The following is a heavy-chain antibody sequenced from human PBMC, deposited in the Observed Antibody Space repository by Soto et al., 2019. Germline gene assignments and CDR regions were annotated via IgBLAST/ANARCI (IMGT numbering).Heavy chain of an antibody. Sequence: PGGSLRLSCAASGLTFSSYSMNWVRQAPGKVLEWVSYISSSSSTIYYADSVEGRFTISRDISKNTLYLQMNSLRAEDTAVYYSVRLGRRLLDYWGQGTRATDSP. J-gene: IGHJ4*02. CDR2: ISSSSSTI. CDR3: VRLGRRLLDY. CDR1: GLTFSSYS. V-gene: IGHV3-48*01.